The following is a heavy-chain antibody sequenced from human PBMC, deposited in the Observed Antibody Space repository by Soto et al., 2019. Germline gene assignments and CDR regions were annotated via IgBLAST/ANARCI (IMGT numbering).Heavy chain of an antibody. CDR1: GFSLSTSGVG. CDR2: IYWDDDK. J-gene: IGHJ4*02. D-gene: IGHD2-15*01. V-gene: IGHV2-5*02. Sequence: QITLKESGPPLVKPTQTLTLTCTFSGFSLSTSGVGVGWSRQPPGKALEWLALIYWDDDKRYSPSLKSRLTNTKDTPKNQVVLTMTNMDPVDTATYYCAHRPSYCSGGSCYSGFDYWGQGTLVTVSS. CDR3: AHRPSYCSGGSCYSGFDY.